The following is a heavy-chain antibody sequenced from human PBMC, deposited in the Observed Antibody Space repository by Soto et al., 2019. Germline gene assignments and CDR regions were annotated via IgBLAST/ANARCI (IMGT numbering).Heavy chain of an antibody. CDR3: ARGGKKSSNWCYP. CDR2: ISSSSSYI. V-gene: IGHV3-21*01. D-gene: IGHD2-2*01. Sequence: PGGSLRLSCAASGFTFSSYSMNRVRQAPGKGLEWVSSISSSSSYIYYADSVKGRFTISRDNAKNSLYLQMNSLRAEDTAVYYWARGGKKSSNWCYPWGQGTLVTVSS. CDR1: GFTFSSYS. J-gene: IGHJ5*02.